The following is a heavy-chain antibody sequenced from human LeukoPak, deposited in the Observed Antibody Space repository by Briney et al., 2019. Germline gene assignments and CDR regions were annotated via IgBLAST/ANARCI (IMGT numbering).Heavy chain of an antibody. V-gene: IGHV3-21*01. CDR1: GFTFSDYS. D-gene: IGHD6-13*01. Sequence: KPGGSLRLSCAASGFTFSDYSMNWVRQAPGKGLEWVSSISSRSAYIHYTDSVKGRFTISRDNAENSLYLQMNNLRADDTAVYYCVKEGTAHVSSWYDYWGQGTLVTVSS. J-gene: IGHJ4*02. CDR3: VKEGTAHVSSWYDY. CDR2: ISSRSAYI.